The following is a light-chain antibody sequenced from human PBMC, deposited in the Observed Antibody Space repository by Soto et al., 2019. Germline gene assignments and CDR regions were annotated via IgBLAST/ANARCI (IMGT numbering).Light chain of an antibody. V-gene: IGLV2-14*01. CDR1: SNDIGAYKY. J-gene: IGLJ1*01. CDR2: EVS. CDR3: SSYTTGSTLYV. Sequence: QSALTQPASVSGSPGQSMTISCTGSSNDIGAYKYVSWYQQYPGKAPKLIIFEVSNRPSGVSNRFSGSKSGKTASLTIAGLQAEDEADYHCSSYTTGSTLYVFGGGTKVTAL.